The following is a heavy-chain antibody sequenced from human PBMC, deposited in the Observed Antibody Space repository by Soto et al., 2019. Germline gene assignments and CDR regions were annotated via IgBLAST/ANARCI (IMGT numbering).Heavy chain of an antibody. J-gene: IGHJ4*02. Sequence: ASVEVSCKASGGTFSSYTISWVRQAPGQGLEWLGRIIPILGIANYAQKFQGRVTITADKSTSTAYMELSSLRPEDTAVYYCAADVGGYIYGLDRHWGPGTLVTVPS. V-gene: IGHV1-69*02. CDR3: AADVGGYIYGLDRH. CDR2: IIPILGIA. CDR1: GGTFSSYT. D-gene: IGHD4-17*01.